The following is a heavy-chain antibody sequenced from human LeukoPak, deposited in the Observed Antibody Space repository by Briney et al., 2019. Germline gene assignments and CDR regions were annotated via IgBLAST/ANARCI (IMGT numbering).Heavy chain of an antibody. Sequence: ASVKVSCKASGYTFTSYGISWVRQAPRQGLEWVGWISAYNGNTNYAQKRQGRVTMTTDTSTSTAYMELRSLRSDDTAVYYCARGGSSGYYPDYWGQGTLVTVSS. CDR3: ARGGSSGYYPDY. CDR2: ISAYNGNT. V-gene: IGHV1-18*01. D-gene: IGHD3-22*01. CDR1: GYTFTSYG. J-gene: IGHJ4*02.